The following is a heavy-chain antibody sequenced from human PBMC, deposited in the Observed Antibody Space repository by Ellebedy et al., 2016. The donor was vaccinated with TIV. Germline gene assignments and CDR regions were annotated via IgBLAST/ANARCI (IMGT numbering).Heavy chain of an antibody. CDR1: GFTFSRYW. CDR2: IKQDGSAK. J-gene: IGHJ4*02. CDR3: AKDLTWGDSSDYYDY. V-gene: IGHV3-7*01. D-gene: IGHD3-22*01. Sequence: GESLKISCAASGFTFSRYWLRWVRQAPGKGLEWVANIKQDGSAKYYMDSVKGRFTISRDNAKNSLYLQMNSLRAEDTAVYYCAKDLTWGDSSDYYDYWGQGTLVIVSS.